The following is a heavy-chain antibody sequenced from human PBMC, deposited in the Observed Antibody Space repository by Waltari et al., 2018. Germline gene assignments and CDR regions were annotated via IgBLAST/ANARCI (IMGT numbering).Heavy chain of an antibody. CDR2: IYPGDSDT. CDR1: GYSFTSYW. Sequence: EVQLVQSGAEVKKPGESLKISCKGSGYSFTSYWIGWVRQMPGKGLEWMGIIYPGDSDTRYRPSFQGQVTISADKSISTAYLQWSSLKASDTAMYYCARQFQWGRDGYNYDHWGQGTLVTVSS. V-gene: IGHV5-51*01. CDR3: ARQFQWGRDGYNYDH. D-gene: IGHD5-12*01. J-gene: IGHJ5*02.